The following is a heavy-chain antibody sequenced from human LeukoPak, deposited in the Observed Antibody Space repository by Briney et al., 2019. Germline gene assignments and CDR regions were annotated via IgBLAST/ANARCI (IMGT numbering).Heavy chain of an antibody. CDR2: INPNSGGT. D-gene: IGHD3-9*01. Sequence: ASVKVSCKASGYTFTGYYMHWVRQPPGQGLEWMGWINPNSGGTNYAQKFQGRVTMTRDASISTAYMELSRLRSDDTAVYYCAREVPLSRYFDWLLGYWGQGTLVTVSS. V-gene: IGHV1-2*02. CDR1: GYTFTGYY. J-gene: IGHJ4*02. CDR3: AREVPLSRYFDWLLGY.